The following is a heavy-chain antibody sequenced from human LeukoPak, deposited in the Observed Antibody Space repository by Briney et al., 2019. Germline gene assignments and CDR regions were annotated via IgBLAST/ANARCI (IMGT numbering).Heavy chain of an antibody. CDR2: IYYSGST. V-gene: IGHV4-59*01. Sequence: SETLSLTCTVSGGSISSYYWSWIRQPPGKGLEWIGYIYYSGSTNYNPSLKSRVTISVDTSKNQFSLKLSSVTAADTAVYYCARVGHGYSYGIYYYYGMDVWGQGTTVTVSS. CDR1: GGSISSYY. J-gene: IGHJ6*02. D-gene: IGHD5-18*01. CDR3: ARVGHGYSYGIYYYYGMDV.